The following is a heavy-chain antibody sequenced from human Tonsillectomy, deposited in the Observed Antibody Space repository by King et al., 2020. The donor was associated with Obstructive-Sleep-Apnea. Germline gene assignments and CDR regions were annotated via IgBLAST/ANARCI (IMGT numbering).Heavy chain of an antibody. CDR2: ISYDGSNK. CDR1: GFTFSSYA. Sequence: VQLVESGGGVVQPGRSLRLSCAASGFTFSSYAMHWVRQAPGKGLEWVAVISYDGSNKYYADSVKGRFTISRANSKNTLYLQMNSLRAEDTAVYYCARGHYDFWSGLTDAYNWFDPWGQGTLVTVSS. CDR3: ARGHYDFWSGLTDAYNWFDP. V-gene: IGHV3-30*04. J-gene: IGHJ5*02. D-gene: IGHD3-3*01.